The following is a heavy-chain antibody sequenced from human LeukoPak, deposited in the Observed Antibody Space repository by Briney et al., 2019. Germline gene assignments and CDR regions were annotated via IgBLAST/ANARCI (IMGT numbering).Heavy chain of an antibody. CDR2: IIPTFGTA. J-gene: IGHJ5*02. Sequence: SVTVSCKASGGTFSSYAISWVRQAPGQGLEWMGGIIPTFGTANYAQKFQGRVTITADESTSTAYMELSSLRSEDTAVYYCARVPRTIYSSRENWFDPWGQGTLITVSS. CDR3: ARVPRTIYSSRENWFDP. CDR1: GGTFSSYA. V-gene: IGHV1-69*13. D-gene: IGHD6-19*01.